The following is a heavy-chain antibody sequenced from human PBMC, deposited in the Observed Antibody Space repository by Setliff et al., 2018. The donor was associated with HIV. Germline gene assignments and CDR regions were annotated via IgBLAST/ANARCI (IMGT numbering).Heavy chain of an antibody. CDR1: GGTFSDYT. CDR2: IIPIIGIE. CDR3: ATRLEQWLIQFDY. Sequence: SVKVSCKASGGTFSDYTVNWVRQAPGQGLEWMGRIIPIIGIENYAQKFQGRVTITADTSTDTAYMELSSLRSEDTAVYYCATRLEQWLIQFDYWGQGTLVTVSS. D-gene: IGHD6-19*01. J-gene: IGHJ4*02. V-gene: IGHV1-69*02.